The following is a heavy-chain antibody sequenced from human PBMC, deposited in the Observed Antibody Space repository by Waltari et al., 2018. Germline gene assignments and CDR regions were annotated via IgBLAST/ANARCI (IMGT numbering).Heavy chain of an antibody. CDR3: ARGPSQAVAGIIDY. CDR2: IYTSGST. D-gene: IGHD6-19*01. V-gene: IGHV4-4*07. J-gene: IGHJ4*02. CDR1: GGSISSYY. Sequence: QVQLQESGPGLVKPSETLSLTCTVSGGSISSYYWSWIRQPAGKGLEWIGRIYTSGSTNDNPSLKRRVTMSVDTSKNQFSLKLSSVTAADTAVYYCARGPSQAVAGIIDYWGQGTLVTVSS.